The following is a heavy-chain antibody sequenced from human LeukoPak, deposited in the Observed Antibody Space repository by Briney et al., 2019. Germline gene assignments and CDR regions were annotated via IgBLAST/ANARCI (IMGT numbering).Heavy chain of an antibody. J-gene: IGHJ4*02. CDR1: GYIFTHYW. D-gene: IGHD3-10*01. CDR3: ARQSRDGSKTRGYYFDF. Sequence: GESLKISFQVSGYIFTHYWIGWVRQMPGKGLESMGISYPADSDTTYSPSFQGHVTISADKSIDTVYLQWSSLKASDTAMYLCARQSRDGSKTRGYYFDFWGQGTLVTVSS. V-gene: IGHV5-51*01. CDR2: SYPADSDT.